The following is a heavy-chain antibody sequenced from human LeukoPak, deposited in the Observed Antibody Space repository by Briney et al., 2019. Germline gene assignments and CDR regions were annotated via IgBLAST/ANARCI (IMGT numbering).Heavy chain of an antibody. Sequence: PGGSLRLSCAASGFTFSSYEMNWVRQAPGKGLEWVSYISSIGSTIYYADSVKGRFTISRDNAKNSLYLQMNSLTVEDTAVYYCAKLQTAVVPAATLGFDSWGQGTLVTVSS. CDR2: ISSIGSTI. J-gene: IGHJ4*02. D-gene: IGHD2-2*01. CDR3: AKLQTAVVPAATLGFDS. CDR1: GFTFSSYE. V-gene: IGHV3-48*03.